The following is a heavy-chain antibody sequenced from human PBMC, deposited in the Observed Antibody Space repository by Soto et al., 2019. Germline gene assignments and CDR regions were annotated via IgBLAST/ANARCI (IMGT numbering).Heavy chain of an antibody. CDR3: VKDSTEAAVTRFDT. D-gene: IGHD6-13*01. J-gene: IGHJ5*02. V-gene: IGHV3-64D*06. CDR2: ISSNGGST. Sequence: GGSLRLSCSASGFTFSSYAMHWVRQAPGKGLEYVSAISSNGGSTYYADSVKGRFTISRDNSKNTLYLQMSSLRAEDTAVYYCVKDSTEAAVTRFDTWGQGTLVTSPQ. CDR1: GFTFSSYA.